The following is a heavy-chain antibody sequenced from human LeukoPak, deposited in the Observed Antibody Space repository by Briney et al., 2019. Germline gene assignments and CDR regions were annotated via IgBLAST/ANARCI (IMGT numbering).Heavy chain of an antibody. D-gene: IGHD5-12*01. V-gene: IGHV3-7*01. Sequence: GGSLRLSCAASGFTFSRYWMTWVRQAPGKGREWVANIKEDGSENSYVESVKGRFTISRDNAKNSLYLQMNGLRAEDTAVYYCARDGGYDEFDYWGQGTLVTVSS. J-gene: IGHJ4*02. CDR2: IKEDGSEN. CDR1: GFTFSRYW. CDR3: ARDGGYDEFDY.